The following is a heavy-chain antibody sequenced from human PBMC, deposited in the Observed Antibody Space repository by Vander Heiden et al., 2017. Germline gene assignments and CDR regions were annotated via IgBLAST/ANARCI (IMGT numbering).Heavy chain of an antibody. D-gene: IGHD6-19*01. CDR1: GYTVPGHY. CDR3: ARDLTVAGTYYYYGLDV. V-gene: IGHV1-2*02. Sequence: VQLVQSGAEVRQPSASVKVSCKASGYTVPGHYMNWVRQAPGQGREWVGWINPNSGGTNYAQKFQGRVTMTWDTSISTAYMELSRLRSDDTAVYFCARDLTVAGTYYYYGLDVWGHGTTVIVSS. CDR2: INPNSGGT. J-gene: IGHJ6*02.